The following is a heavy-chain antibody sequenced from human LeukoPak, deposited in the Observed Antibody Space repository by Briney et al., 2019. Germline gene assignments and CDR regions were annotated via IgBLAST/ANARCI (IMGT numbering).Heavy chain of an antibody. Sequence: GRSLRLSCAASGFTFSSYGMHWVRQAPGKGLEWVAVIWYDGSNKYYADSVKGRFTISRDNSKNTLYLQMNSLRAEDTAVYYCARSVTLLPYFDYWGQGTLVTVSS. J-gene: IGHJ4*02. V-gene: IGHV3-33*01. CDR2: IWYDGSNK. CDR3: ARSVTLLPYFDY. D-gene: IGHD2-15*01. CDR1: GFTFSSYG.